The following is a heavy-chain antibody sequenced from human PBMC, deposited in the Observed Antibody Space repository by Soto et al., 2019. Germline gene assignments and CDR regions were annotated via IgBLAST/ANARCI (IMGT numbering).Heavy chain of an antibody. V-gene: IGHV1-18*01. J-gene: IGHJ6*02. CDR2: ISAYNGNT. D-gene: IGHD5-18*01. CDR1: GYTFTSYG. Sequence: QVQLVQSGAEVKKPGASVKVSCKASGYTFTSYGISWVRQAPGQGLEWMGWISAYNGNTNHAQKLKGRVTKTTDTSTGTVYPELRSLRSDDTAVYYCARVKYSPPYRCSYGMDVWGQGTTVTVSS. CDR3: ARVKYSPPYRCSYGMDV.